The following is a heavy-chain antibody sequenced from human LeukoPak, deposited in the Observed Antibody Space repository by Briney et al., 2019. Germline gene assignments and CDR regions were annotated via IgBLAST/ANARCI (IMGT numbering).Heavy chain of an antibody. CDR3: ARDIVVVVAAVKKYNWFDP. CDR1: GGSISSSTYY. D-gene: IGHD2-15*01. J-gene: IGHJ5*02. Sequence: SETLSLTCTISGGSISSSTYYWSWIRQPPGKGLEWIGTLYYSGKTYYNPSLKSRVTISIDTSKNQFSLNLSSVTAADTAVYYCARDIVVVVAAVKKYNWFDPWGQGTLVTVSS. V-gene: IGHV4-39*07. CDR2: LYYSGKT.